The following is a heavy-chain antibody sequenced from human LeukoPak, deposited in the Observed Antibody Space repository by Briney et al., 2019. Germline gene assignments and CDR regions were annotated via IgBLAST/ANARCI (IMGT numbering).Heavy chain of an antibody. J-gene: IGHJ4*02. CDR2: INHSGST. V-gene: IGHV4-34*01. CDR1: GGSFSGYY. D-gene: IGHD3-3*01. Sequence: SETLSLTCAVHGGSFSGYYWSWIRQPPGKGLEWIGEINHSGSTNYNPSLKSRVTISVDTSKNQFSLKLSSVTAADTAVYYCARGRPKLRFLEWYFLYYFDYWGQGTLVTVSS. CDR3: ARGRPKLRFLEWYFLYYFDY.